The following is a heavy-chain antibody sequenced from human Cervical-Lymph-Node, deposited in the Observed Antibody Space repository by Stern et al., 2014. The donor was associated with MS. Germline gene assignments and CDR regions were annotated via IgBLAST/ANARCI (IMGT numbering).Heavy chain of an antibody. D-gene: IGHD3-10*01. Sequence: QLQLQESGPGLVKPSGTLSLTCAVSGGAISGTNWWSWVRQPPGQGLEWIGEIYHSGSTNYNPSLKSRVTISVDKSKNQFSLELTSVTAADTAIYYCARDNVYGSGSYDWYFDLWGRGTLVTVSS. CDR2: IYHSGST. CDR3: ARDNVYGSGSYDWYFDL. J-gene: IGHJ2*01. CDR1: GGAISGTNW. V-gene: IGHV4-4*02.